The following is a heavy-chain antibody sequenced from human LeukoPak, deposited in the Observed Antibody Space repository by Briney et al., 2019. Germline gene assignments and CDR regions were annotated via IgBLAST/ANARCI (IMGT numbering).Heavy chain of an antibody. D-gene: IGHD3-9*01. Sequence: GGSLRLSCAASGLTFSNYGMHWVCQAPGKGLEWVAFIRYDGSNKYYADSVKGRFTISRDNSKNTLYLQMNSLRVEDTAVYYCAKDRVLRYFDWLFDLDYWGQGTLVTVSS. J-gene: IGHJ4*02. CDR1: GLTFSNYG. V-gene: IGHV3-30*02. CDR3: AKDRVLRYFDWLFDLDY. CDR2: IRYDGSNK.